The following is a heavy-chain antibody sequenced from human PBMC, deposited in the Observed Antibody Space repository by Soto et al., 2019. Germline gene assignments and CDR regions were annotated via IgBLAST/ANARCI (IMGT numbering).Heavy chain of an antibody. CDR2: ISGSGGST. J-gene: IGHJ4*02. D-gene: IGHD3-10*01. V-gene: IGHV3-23*01. Sequence: PGGSLRLSCAASGFTFSSYAMSWVRQAPGKGLEWVSAISGSGGSTYYADSVKGRFTISRDNSKNTLYLQMNSLRAEDTAVYYCAKDLTPAYFPLSGSYYGXFDYWGQRTLATVSS. CDR1: GFTFSSYA. CDR3: AKDLTPAYFPLSGSYYGXFDY.